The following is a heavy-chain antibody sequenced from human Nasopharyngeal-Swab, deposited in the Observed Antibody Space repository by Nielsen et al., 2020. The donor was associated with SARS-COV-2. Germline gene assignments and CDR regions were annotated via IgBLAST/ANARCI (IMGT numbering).Heavy chain of an antibody. CDR3: ARGAGSSGWYVVDY. V-gene: IGHV4-34*01. J-gene: IGHJ4*02. D-gene: IGHD6-19*01. Sequence: LETLSLTCAVYGGSFSGYYWSWIRQPPGRGLEWIGEINHSGSTNYNPSLKSRVTISVDTSKNQFSLKLSSVTAADTAVYYCARGAGSSGWYVVDYWGQGTLVTVSS. CDR1: GGSFSGYY. CDR2: INHSGST.